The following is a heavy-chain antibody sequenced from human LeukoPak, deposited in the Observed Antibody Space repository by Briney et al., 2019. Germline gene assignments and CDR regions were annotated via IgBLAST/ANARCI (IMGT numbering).Heavy chain of an antibody. D-gene: IGHD5-24*01. CDR3: TRVGYIDEGIDY. J-gene: IGHJ4*02. V-gene: IGHV3-7*04. CDR1: GFTFSNYG. Sequence: PGGSLRLSCAASGFTFSNYGMHWARQAPGKGLEWVANIKQDGSKKSYVDSVKGRFTISRDNAKNSLYLQMNSLRAEDTAIYYCTRVGYIDEGIDYWGQGTLVTVSS. CDR2: IKQDGSKK.